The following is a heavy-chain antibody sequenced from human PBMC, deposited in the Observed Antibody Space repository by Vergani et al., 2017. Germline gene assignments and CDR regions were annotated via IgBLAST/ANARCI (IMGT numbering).Heavy chain of an antibody. Sequence: VQLVESAGGLVQPGGSLRLSCAASGSTFSSYAMNWVRQAPGKGLEWVSYISRSSSTIYYADSVKGRFTISRDNAKNSLHLQMNNLRAEDTAVYYCARQSRDVFCTNGVCPLGYWGQGALVTVSS. D-gene: IGHD2-8*01. J-gene: IGHJ4*02. CDR2: ISRSSSTI. V-gene: IGHV3-48*01. CDR3: ARQSRDVFCTNGVCPLGY. CDR1: GSTFSSYA.